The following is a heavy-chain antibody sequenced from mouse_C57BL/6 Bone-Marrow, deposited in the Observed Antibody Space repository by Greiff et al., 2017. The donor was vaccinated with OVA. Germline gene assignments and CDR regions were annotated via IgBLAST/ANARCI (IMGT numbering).Heavy chain of an antibody. V-gene: IGHV1-69*01. CDR3: ARENYSNYLDY. Sequence: QVQLQQPGAELVMPGASVKLSCKASGYTFTSYWMHWVKQRPGQGLEWIGEIDPSDSYTNYNQKVKGKSTLTVDKSSSTAYMQLSSLTSEDSAVYYCARENYSNYLDYWGQGTTLTVSA. CDR1: GYTFTSYW. J-gene: IGHJ2*01. CDR2: IDPSDSYT. D-gene: IGHD2-5*01.